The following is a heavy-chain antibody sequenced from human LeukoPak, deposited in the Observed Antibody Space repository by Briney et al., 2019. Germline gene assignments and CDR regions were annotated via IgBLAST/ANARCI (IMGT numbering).Heavy chain of an antibody. V-gene: IGHV3-20*04. J-gene: IGHJ6*03. CDR1: GFTFDDYG. CDR2: INWNGGST. D-gene: IGHD3-3*01. Sequence: VGSLRLSCAASGFTFDDYGMSWVRQAPGKGLEWVSGINWNGGSTGYADSVKGRFTISRDNAKNSLYLQMNSLRAEDTALYYCARATISGVVGYYYYMDVWGKGTTVTVSS. CDR3: ARATISGVVGYYYYMDV.